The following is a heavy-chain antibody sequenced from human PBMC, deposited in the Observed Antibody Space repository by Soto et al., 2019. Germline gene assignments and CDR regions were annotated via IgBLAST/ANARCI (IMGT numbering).Heavy chain of an antibody. CDR2: MNPNSGNT. CDR1: GYTFATYD. V-gene: IGHV1-8*01. Sequence: QVQLVQSGAEVKTPGASVKVSCKASGYTFATYDMNWVRQAPGQGLEWMGWMNPNSGNTGYAQKFQGRLTMTRDTALSVALMELSSLRNEDTAVYYCARSDGYNFNWLDYWGQGTLVTVSA. CDR3: ARSDGYNFNWLDY. D-gene: IGHD2-21*01. J-gene: IGHJ5*01.